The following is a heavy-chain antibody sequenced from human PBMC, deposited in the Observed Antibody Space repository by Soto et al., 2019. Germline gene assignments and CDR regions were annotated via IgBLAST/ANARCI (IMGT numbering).Heavy chain of an antibody. V-gene: IGHV4-39*01. J-gene: IGHJ4*02. Sequence: PSETLSLTCTLSGASITSTTYFWAWIRQPPGKGLEWVGSIYYSGTTHYNPSLKSRVTISVDGSKNQFSLQMTSVTAADTAVYYCAKNLPRTGRFDSWGQGTPVTVSS. CDR1: GASITSTTYF. CDR3: AKNLPRTGRFDS. CDR2: IYYSGTT.